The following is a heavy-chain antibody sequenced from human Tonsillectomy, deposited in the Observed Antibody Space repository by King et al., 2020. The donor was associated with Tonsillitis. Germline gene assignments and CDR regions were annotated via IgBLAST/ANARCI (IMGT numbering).Heavy chain of an antibody. J-gene: IGHJ2*01. V-gene: IGHV3-15*01. D-gene: IGHD6-19*01. CDR3: TTQYTSGWYNWYFDL. CDR1: GFTFCNAW. CDR2: IKSNTDGGTT. Sequence: VQLVESGGGLVKPWGSLRLSCAASGFTFCNAWMSWVRQAPGKGLEWVGRIKSNTDGGTTDYAAPVKGRFTISRDDSKNTLYLHMNSLKTEDTAVYYCTTQYTSGWYNWYFDLWGRGTLVTVSS.